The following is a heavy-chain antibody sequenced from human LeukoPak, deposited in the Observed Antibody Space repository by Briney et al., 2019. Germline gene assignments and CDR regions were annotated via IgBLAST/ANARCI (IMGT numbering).Heavy chain of an antibody. D-gene: IGHD2-2*01. Sequence: ASVKVSCKASGYTFISYGISWVRQAPGQGLEWMGWISAYNGNTNYAQKLQGRVTMTTDTSTSTAYMELRSLRSDDTAVYYCARGPPDVVVPAAPDYWGQGTLVTVSS. CDR2: ISAYNGNT. J-gene: IGHJ4*02. CDR3: ARGPPDVVVPAAPDY. V-gene: IGHV1-18*01. CDR1: GYTFISYG.